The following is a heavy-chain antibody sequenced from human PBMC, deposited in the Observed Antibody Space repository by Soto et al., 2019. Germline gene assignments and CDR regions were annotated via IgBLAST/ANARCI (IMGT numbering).Heavy chain of an antibody. CDR2: ISGSGGST. J-gene: IGHJ6*02. CDR3: AKQEIYYYYGMDV. Sequence: EVQLLESGGGLVQPGGSLRLSCAASGFTFSSYAMSWVRQAPGKGLEWVSAISGSGGSTYYADSVKGRFTISRDNSKNTLYLQMNSLRAEDTAVYCCAKQEIYYYYGMDVWGQGTTVTVSS. CDR1: GFTFSSYA. V-gene: IGHV3-23*01.